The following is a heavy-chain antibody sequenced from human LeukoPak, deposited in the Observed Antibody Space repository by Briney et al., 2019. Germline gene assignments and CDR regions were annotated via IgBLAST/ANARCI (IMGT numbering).Heavy chain of an antibody. J-gene: IGHJ6*03. Sequence: PSETLSLTCTVSPYSISSAYYWGWIRQPPGKGLEWIGYIYYSGSTNYNPSLKSRVTISVDTPKNQLSLKLSSVTAADSAVYYCARAGGYRGYMDVWGKGTTVTVSS. CDR3: ARAGGYRGYMDV. D-gene: IGHD1-1*01. CDR1: PYSISSAYY. CDR2: IYYSGST. V-gene: IGHV4-61*01.